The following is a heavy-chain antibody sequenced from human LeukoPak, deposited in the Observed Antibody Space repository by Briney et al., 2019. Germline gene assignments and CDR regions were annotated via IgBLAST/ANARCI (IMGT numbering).Heavy chain of an antibody. D-gene: IGHD3-3*01. CDR2: MYHSGRT. V-gene: IGHV4-39*07. CDR3: ARVGNPLVTVFAWFDP. CDR1: GDSISSGTYY. Sequence: AETLCLSCAVSGDSISSGTYYWGWIRQPPGKGLEWVGSMYHSGRTYYNPSLKSLVTISGDTSKNQFSLKLTSVTAADTAVYYCARVGNPLVTVFAWFDPWGQGTQVTVSS. J-gene: IGHJ5*02.